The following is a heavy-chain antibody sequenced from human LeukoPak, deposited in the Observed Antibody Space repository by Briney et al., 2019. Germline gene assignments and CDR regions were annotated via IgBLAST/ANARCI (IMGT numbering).Heavy chain of an antibody. J-gene: IGHJ1*01. CDR3: ASTPGLWFGELWD. Sequence: SETLSLTCAVSGYSISSGYYWGWIRQPPGKGLEWIGSIYHSGSTYYNPSLKSRVTISVDTSKNQFSLKLSSVTAADTAVYYFASTPGLWFGELWDWGQGTLVTVSS. D-gene: IGHD3-10*01. CDR2: IYHSGST. CDR1: GYSISSGYY. V-gene: IGHV4-38-2*01.